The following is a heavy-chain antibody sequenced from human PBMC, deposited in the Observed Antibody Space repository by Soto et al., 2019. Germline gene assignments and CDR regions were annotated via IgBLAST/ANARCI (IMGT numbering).Heavy chain of an antibody. CDR1: GGTFSSYA. CDR2: IIPIFGTA. Sequence: GASVKVSCKASGGTFSSYAISWVRQAPGQGLEWMGGIIPIFGTANYAQKFQGRVTITAGESTSTAYMELSSLRSEDTAVYYCARESQGYYDSSGYYYPFDYWGQGTLVTVSS. D-gene: IGHD3-22*01. CDR3: ARESQGYYDSSGYYYPFDY. J-gene: IGHJ4*02. V-gene: IGHV1-69*13.